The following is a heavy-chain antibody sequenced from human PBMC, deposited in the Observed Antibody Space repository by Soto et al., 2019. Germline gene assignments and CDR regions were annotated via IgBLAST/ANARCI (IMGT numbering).Heavy chain of an antibody. CDR2: IDPSDSYT. J-gene: IGHJ6*02. V-gene: IGHV5-10-1*01. CDR1: GYSFTSYW. CDR3: ARYPTESYYYYYGMDV. Sequence: GESLKISCKGSGYSFTSYWISWVRQMPGKGLEWMGRIDPSDSYTNYSPSFQGHVTISADKSISTAYLQWSSLKASDTAMNYCARYPTESYYYYYGMDVWGQGTTVTXSS.